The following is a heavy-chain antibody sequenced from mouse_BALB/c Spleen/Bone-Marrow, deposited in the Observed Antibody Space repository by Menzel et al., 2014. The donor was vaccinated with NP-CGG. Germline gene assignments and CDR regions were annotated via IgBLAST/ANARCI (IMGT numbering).Heavy chain of an antibody. D-gene: IGHD2-2*01. CDR1: GYTFTDYN. Sequence: DVQLQESGPELVKPGASVKIPCKASGYTFTDYNMDWVKQSHGKSLEWIGHINPNNAGTIYNQKFKGKATLTVDKSSSTAYMELRSLTSEDTAVYYCARKGLYYGYEGFAYWGQGTLVTVSA. CDR3: ARKGLYYGYEGFAY. V-gene: IGHV1-18*01. J-gene: IGHJ3*01. CDR2: INPNNAGT.